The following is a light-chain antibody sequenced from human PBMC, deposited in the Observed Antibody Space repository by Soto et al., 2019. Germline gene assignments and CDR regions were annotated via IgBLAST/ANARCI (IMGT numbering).Light chain of an antibody. CDR2: SNN. V-gene: IGLV1-44*01. Sequence: ISCSGTNSNIGSNTIAWYQQLPGTAPKRLIHSNNQRPSGVPDRFSASKSGTSASLAISGLQSEDEADYYCATWDDSLNGYVFGTGTKVAVL. CDR3: ATWDDSLNGYV. CDR1: NSNIGSNT. J-gene: IGLJ1*01.